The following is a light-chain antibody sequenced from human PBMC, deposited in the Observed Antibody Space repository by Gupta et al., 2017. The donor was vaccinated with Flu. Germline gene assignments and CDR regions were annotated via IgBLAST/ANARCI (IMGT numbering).Light chain of an antibody. Sequence: HNTYAIAWHQQQPTKGPRYLMTVHDDGSHSKGDDIPDRFSGSSSGSERYLTISNVQSEDEAEYYCQTWGSGFQVFGEVTKLTVL. V-gene: IGLV4-69*02. J-gene: IGLJ3*02. CDR1: HNTYA. CDR3: QTWGSGFQV. CDR2: VHDDGSH.